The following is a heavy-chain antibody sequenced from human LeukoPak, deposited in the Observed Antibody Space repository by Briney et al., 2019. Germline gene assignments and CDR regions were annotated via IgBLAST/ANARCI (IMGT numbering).Heavy chain of an antibody. Sequence: PSETLSLTCTVSGGSINSGTYYWSRIRQHPGKGLEWIGYIHNSGSTSYNPSLKSRVTMSVDTSKNQFSLKLSSVTAADTAVYYCAGNTYYFDSSDYYSDNWGQGTLVTVSS. J-gene: IGHJ4*02. D-gene: IGHD3-22*01. CDR3: AGNTYYFDSSDYYSDN. V-gene: IGHV4-31*03. CDR1: GGSINSGTYY. CDR2: IHNSGST.